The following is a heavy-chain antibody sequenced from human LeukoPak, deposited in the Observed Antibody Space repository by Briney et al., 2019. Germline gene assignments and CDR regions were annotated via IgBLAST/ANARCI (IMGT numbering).Heavy chain of an antibody. CDR3: AKDRGYSSSWYRPQPNDY. D-gene: IGHD6-13*01. J-gene: IGHJ4*02. V-gene: IGHV3-23*01. CDR1: GFTFSSYG. Sequence: GGSLRLSCAASGFTFSSYGMHWVRQAPGKGLEWVSAISGSGGSTYYADSVKGRFTISRDNSKNTLYLQMNSLRAEDTAVYYCAKDRGYSSSWYRPQPNDYWGQGTLVTVSS. CDR2: ISGSGGST.